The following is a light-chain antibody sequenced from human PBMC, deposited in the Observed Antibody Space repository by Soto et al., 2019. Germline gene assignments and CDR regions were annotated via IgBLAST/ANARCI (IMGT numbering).Light chain of an antibody. CDR1: QSVSSSY. V-gene: IGKV3-20*01. J-gene: IGKJ2*01. CDR3: QQFGSSPYT. Sequence: EIGLTQSPGTLSLSPGERATLSCRASQSVSSSYLAWYQQKPGQAPRLVIYGASSRATGIPDRFSGSCSGTDFTLTISRLEPEDFVVYYCQQFGSSPYTFGQGTKLEIK. CDR2: GAS.